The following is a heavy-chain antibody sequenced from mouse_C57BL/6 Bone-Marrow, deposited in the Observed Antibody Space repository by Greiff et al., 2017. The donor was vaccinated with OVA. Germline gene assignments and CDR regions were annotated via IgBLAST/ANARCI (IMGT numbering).Heavy chain of an antibody. CDR3: AKSTMVTRSWFAY. CDR2: ISSGSSTI. CDR1: GFTFSDYG. J-gene: IGHJ3*01. Sequence: VESGGGLVKPGGSLKLSCAASGFTFSDYGMHWVRQAPEKGLEWVAYISSGSSTIYYADTVKGRFTISRDNAKNTLFLQMTSLRSEDTAMYYCAKSTMVTRSWFAYWGQGTLVTVSA. D-gene: IGHD2-2*01. V-gene: IGHV5-17*01.